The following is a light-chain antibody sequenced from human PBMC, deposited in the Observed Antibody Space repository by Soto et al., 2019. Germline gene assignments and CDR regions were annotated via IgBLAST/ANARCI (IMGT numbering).Light chain of an antibody. CDR2: DAS. CDR3: QLYNIYPYT. V-gene: IGKV1-5*01. Sequence: DIQMTESPSTMSASVGDRVTISCRASQSFNSWLAWYQQKPGKAPKLLIYDASSLKSVVPSRFSGSGSGTEFALTISSLQPDDFATYYCQLYNIYPYTFGQGIKLEF. J-gene: IGKJ2*01. CDR1: QSFNSW.